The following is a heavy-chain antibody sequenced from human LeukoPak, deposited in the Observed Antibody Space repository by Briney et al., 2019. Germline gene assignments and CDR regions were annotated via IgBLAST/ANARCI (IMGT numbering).Heavy chain of an antibody. CDR3: ASEFIAVRGVRSKPNGY. CDR1: GYTFTGYY. J-gene: IGHJ4*02. D-gene: IGHD3-10*01. Sequence: ASVKVSCKASGYTFTGYYMHWVRQAPGQGLEWMGWINPNSGGTNYAQKFQGRVTMTRDTSISTAYMELSRLRSDDTAVYYCASEFIAVRGVRSKPNGYWGQGTLVTVSS. CDR2: INPNSGGT. V-gene: IGHV1-2*02.